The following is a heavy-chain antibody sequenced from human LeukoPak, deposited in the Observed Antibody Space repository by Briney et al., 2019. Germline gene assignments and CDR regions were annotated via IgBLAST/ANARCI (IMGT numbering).Heavy chain of an antibody. J-gene: IGHJ4*02. V-gene: IGHV3-21*01. CDR2: INSHSNYI. CDR1: GFSFSTYS. D-gene: IGHD1-7*01. Sequence: PGGSLRLSCAASGFSFSTYSMDWVRQAPNKGLEWVSSINSHSNYIYYADSVKGRFTISRDNAKNSLYLQMNSLRVEDTAVYYCARDAGITGTTEFDHWGQGILVTVSS. CDR3: ARDAGITGTTEFDH.